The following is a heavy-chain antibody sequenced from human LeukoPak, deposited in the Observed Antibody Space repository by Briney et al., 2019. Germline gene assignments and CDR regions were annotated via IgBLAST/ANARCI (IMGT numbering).Heavy chain of an antibody. V-gene: IGHV3-21*01. Sequence: GGSLRLSCAASGFTFSSYSMNWVRQAPGKGLEWVSSISSSSSYIYYADSVKGRFTISRDNAKNSLYLQMNSLRAEDTAVYYCARVMKPEELLSAFYIWGQGTMVTVSS. CDR1: GFTFSSYS. J-gene: IGHJ3*02. D-gene: IGHD1-26*01. CDR2: ISSSSSYI. CDR3: ARVMKPEELLSAFYI.